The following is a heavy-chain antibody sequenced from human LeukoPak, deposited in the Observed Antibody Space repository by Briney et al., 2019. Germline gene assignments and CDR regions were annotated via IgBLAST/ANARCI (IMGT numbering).Heavy chain of an antibody. D-gene: IGHD6-13*01. CDR1: GLTFRNYA. V-gene: IGHV3-23*01. Sequence: GGSLRLSCAASGLTFRNYAMSWVRQAPGKGLELVSAISNNGGTTFYADSVKGRFTISRDNSKNTLCLQMNSLRAEDTAVYYCAKGSSIAAAVFDYWGQGTLVTVSS. CDR3: AKGSSIAAAVFDY. J-gene: IGHJ4*02. CDR2: ISNNGGTT.